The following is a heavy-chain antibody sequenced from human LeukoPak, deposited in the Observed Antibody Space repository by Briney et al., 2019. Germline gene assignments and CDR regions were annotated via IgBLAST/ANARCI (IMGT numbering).Heavy chain of an antibody. CDR3: ARDTFSSGRYFDY. J-gene: IGHJ4*02. CDR2: IYTSGST. CDR1: GGSISSGSYY. Sequence: SQTLSLTCTVSGGSISSGSYYWSWIRQPAGKGLEWIGRIYTSGSTNYNPSLKSRVTISVDTSKNQVSLKLRSVTAADTAVYYCARDTFSSGRYFDYWGQGTLVTVSS. V-gene: IGHV4-61*02. D-gene: IGHD6-6*01.